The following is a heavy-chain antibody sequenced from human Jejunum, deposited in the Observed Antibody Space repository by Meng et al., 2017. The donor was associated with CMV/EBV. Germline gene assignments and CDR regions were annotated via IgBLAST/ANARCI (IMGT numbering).Heavy chain of an antibody. CDR3: ARVRYCDY. J-gene: IGHJ4*02. CDR2: INRDGNSI. Sequence: RHSWASPGFTFSNYWMHWVRQVPGKGLVWVSRINRDGNSINYADSVKGRFTISRDNAKNTLYLQMNSLRAEDTAVYYCARVRYCDYWGQGTLGHRLL. CDR1: GFTFSNYW. V-gene: IGHV3-74*01. D-gene: IGHD2-15*01.